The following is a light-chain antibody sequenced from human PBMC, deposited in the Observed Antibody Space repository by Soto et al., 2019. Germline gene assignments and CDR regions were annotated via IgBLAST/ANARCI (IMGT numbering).Light chain of an antibody. CDR3: QQYGSSPPRT. CDR1: QSVGRNY. J-gene: IGKJ1*01. CDR2: GAS. V-gene: IGKV3-20*01. Sequence: EIVLTQSPGTLSLSPVERATLSCMASQSVGRNYLAWYQQKPGQAPRLLIYGASTRATDVPDRFSGSGSGADFTLSISRLEPEDFAVYYCQQYGSSPPRTFGQGTKVDIK.